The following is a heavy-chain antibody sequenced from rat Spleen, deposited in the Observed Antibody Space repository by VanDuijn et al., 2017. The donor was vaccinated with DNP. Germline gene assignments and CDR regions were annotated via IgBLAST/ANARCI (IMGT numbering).Heavy chain of an antibody. CDR1: GFSLTSYN. CDR2: IWTGGST. Sequence: QVQLRESGPGLVQPSQTLSLTCTVSGFSLTSYNVHWIRQPTGKGLEWMGIIWTGGSTDYNSVLKSRLSISRDTSKSQVFLKMNSLQTEDTATYYCASDSLNSSSFVYWGQGSLVTVSS. CDR3: ASDSLNSSSFVY. D-gene: IGHD1-2*01. V-gene: IGHV2-30*01. J-gene: IGHJ3*01.